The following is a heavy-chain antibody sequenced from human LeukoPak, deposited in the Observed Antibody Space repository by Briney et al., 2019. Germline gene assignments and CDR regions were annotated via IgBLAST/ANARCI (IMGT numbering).Heavy chain of an antibody. CDR2: IYYSGST. J-gene: IGHJ4*02. V-gene: IGHV4-59*08. D-gene: IGHD6-19*01. Sequence: SETLSLTCTMSGGSMSNYYWSWIRQPPGKGLEWIGFIYYSGSTNYNPSLKSRVTISVDTSENQFSLKLSSVTAADTAVYYCARLPSRAVAGRPFDYWGQGTLVTVSS. CDR1: GGSMSNYY. CDR3: ARLPSRAVAGRPFDY.